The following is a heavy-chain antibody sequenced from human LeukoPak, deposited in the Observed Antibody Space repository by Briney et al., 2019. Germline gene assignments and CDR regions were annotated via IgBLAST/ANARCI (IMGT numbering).Heavy chain of an antibody. CDR3: ARVNTYNAFDI. CDR2: IYHSGST. Sequence: SETLSLTCTVSGGSISSYYWGWIRQPPGKGLEWIGSIYHSGSTYYNPSLKSRVTISVDTSKNQFSLKLSSVTAADTAVYYCARVNTYNAFDIWGQGTMVTVSS. CDR1: GGSISSYY. D-gene: IGHD2-2*02. V-gene: IGHV4-38-2*02. J-gene: IGHJ3*02.